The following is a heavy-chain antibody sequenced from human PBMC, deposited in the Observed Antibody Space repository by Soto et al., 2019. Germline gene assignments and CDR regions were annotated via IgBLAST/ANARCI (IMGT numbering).Heavy chain of an antibody. CDR2: IYYSGST. Sequence: SETLSLTCTVSGGSISSGDYYWSWIRQPPGKGLEWIGYIYYSGSTYYNPSLKSRVTISVDTSKNQFSLKLSSVTAADTAVYYCARAVFLERIDYWGQGTLVTVSS. J-gene: IGHJ4*02. CDR1: GGSISSGDYY. CDR3: ARAVFLERIDY. D-gene: IGHD1-1*01. V-gene: IGHV4-30-4*01.